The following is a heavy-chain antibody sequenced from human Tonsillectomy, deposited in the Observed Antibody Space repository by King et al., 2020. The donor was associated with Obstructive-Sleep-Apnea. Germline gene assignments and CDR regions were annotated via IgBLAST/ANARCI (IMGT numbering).Heavy chain of an antibody. J-gene: IGHJ4*02. CDR2: ISWNSGSI. CDR1: GFTFDDYA. D-gene: IGHD3-9*01. V-gene: IGHV3-9*01. Sequence: QLVQSGGGLVQPGRSLRLSCAASGFTFDDYAMHWVRQAPGKGLEWVSGISWNSGSIAYADSVKGRCTISRDNAKNSLSLEMNSLRAEDTALYYGAKDCCPNDWYQKYFDYWGQGTLVTVSS. CDR3: AKDCCPNDWYQKYFDY.